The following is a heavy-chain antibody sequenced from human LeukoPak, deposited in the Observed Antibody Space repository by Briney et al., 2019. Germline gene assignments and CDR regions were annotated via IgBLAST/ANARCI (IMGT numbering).Heavy chain of an antibody. D-gene: IGHD4-17*01. CDR1: GFSFSSYG. V-gene: IGHV3-30-3*01. CDR2: ISYDGSNK. CDR3: ARDQGTVTTIRGVDI. J-gene: IGHJ3*02. Sequence: PGGSLRLSCAASGFSFSSYGMHWVRQAPGKGLDWVAVISYDGSNKYYADSVKGRFTISRGNSKNTLYLQMNSLRAEDTAVYYCARDQGTVTTIRGVDIWGQGTMVTVSS.